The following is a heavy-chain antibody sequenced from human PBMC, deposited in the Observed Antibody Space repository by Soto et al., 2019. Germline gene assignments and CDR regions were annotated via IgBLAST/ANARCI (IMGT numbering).Heavy chain of an antibody. J-gene: IGHJ3*02. V-gene: IGHV3-66*01. CDR2: ISNRGDT. CDR3: AREPRYCRGGSCSITGDAYDI. Sequence: QQVESGGGLVQPGGSLRLSCTASGFIVSDTYVNWVRQAPGKGLEWVSVISNRGDTHYADSVRGRFSLSRDISDNTLHLQMNNLRVEDTAVYYCAREPRYCRGGSCSITGDAYDIWGQGTMVTVSS. D-gene: IGHD2-15*01. CDR1: GFIVSDTY.